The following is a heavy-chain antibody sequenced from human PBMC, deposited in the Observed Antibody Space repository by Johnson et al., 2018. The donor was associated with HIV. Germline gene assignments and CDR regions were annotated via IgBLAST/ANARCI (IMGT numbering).Heavy chain of an antibody. D-gene: IGHD3-16*01. CDR3: ARESGGQYDAFDI. CDR2: TSYDGRNH. J-gene: IGHJ3*02. CDR1: GLNFSDYS. V-gene: IGHV3-30-3*01. Sequence: QVLLVESGGGVVQPGTSMRLSCVVSGLNFSDYSMHWVRQTPGKGLEWVALTSYDGRNHYYHDSVKGRFTISSDNSENTLYLQMNSLRAEDTAVYYCARESGGQYDAFDIWGQGTMVTVSS.